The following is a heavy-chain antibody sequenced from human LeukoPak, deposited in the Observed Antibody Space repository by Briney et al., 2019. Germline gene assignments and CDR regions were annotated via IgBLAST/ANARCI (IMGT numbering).Heavy chain of an antibody. Sequence: GGSQRLSCAASGFTFSSYGMHWVRQAPGKGLEWVAFIRYDGSNKYYADSVKGRFTISRDNSKNTLYLQMNSLRAEDTAVYYCAKLRTSTEYDAFDIWGQGTMVTVSS. V-gene: IGHV3-30*02. CDR2: IRYDGSNK. J-gene: IGHJ3*02. CDR3: AKLRTSTEYDAFDI. D-gene: IGHD3-16*01. CDR1: GFTFSSYG.